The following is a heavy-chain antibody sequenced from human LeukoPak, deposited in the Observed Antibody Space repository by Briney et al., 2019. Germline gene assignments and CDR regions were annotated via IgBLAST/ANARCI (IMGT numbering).Heavy chain of an antibody. Sequence: SETLSLTCTVSRVSISPDHWAWIRQPPGKGLEWIGYIFYTGRARYNPSLESRVTLTVDMSKNQVSLKLSSVTAADPAIYYCARLVDGIYTRLDSWGQGTLVTVSS. CDR1: RVSISPDH. V-gene: IGHV4-59*08. CDR2: IFYTGRA. CDR3: ARLVDGIYTRLDS. D-gene: IGHD1-26*01. J-gene: IGHJ4*02.